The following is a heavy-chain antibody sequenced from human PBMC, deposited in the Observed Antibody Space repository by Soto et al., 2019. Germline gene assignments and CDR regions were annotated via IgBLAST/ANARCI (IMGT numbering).Heavy chain of an antibody. CDR2: IRSKAYGGTT. CDR3: TRDDYGDYSRHLDY. CDR1: GFTFGDYA. V-gene: IGHV3-49*03. D-gene: IGHD4-17*01. Sequence: GGSLRLSCTASGFTFGDYAMSWFRQAPGKGLEWVGFIRSKAYGGTTEYAASVKGRFTISRDDSKSIAYLQMNSLKTEDTAVYYCTRDDYGDYSRHLDYWGQGTLVTVSS. J-gene: IGHJ4*02.